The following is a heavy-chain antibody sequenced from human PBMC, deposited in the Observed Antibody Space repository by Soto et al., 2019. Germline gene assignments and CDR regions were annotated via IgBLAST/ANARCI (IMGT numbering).Heavy chain of an antibody. CDR2: ISPKSGAT. V-gene: IGHV1-2*02. Sequence: GASVKVSCKASGYTFIDYYMHWVRQAPGQGFEWLGRISPKSGATNYAQKFQGRVTMTWDTSLNTAYMELSSLISEDTAVYYCARVGATVTSQALGFDHWGQGILVTVSS. D-gene: IGHD4-17*01. CDR1: GYTFIDYY. CDR3: ARVGATVTSQALGFDH. J-gene: IGHJ4*02.